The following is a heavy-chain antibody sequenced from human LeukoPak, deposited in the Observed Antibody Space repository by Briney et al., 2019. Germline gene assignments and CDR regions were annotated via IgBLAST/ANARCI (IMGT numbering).Heavy chain of an antibody. CDR1: GYTFTSYY. CDR2: INPSGGST. V-gene: IGHV1-46*01. CDR3: ARDSLYDSSGYYHHYFYYYMDV. Sequence: ASVKVSCEASGYTFTSYYIHWVRQAPGQGLEWMGIINPSGGSTSYAQKFQGRVTMTRDTSTSTVYMELSSLRSEDTAVYYCARDSLYDSSGYYHHYFYYYMDVWGKGTTVTVSS. J-gene: IGHJ6*03. D-gene: IGHD3-22*01.